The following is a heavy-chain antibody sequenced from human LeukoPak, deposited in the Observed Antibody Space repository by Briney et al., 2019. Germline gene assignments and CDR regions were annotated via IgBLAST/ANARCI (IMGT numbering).Heavy chain of an antibody. CDR1: GGSIRSSSYY. D-gene: IGHD4-23*01. CDR2: VYYDGST. CDR3: ARAGGLNYYGGFSEFGY. V-gene: IGHV4-39*07. J-gene: IGHJ4*02. Sequence: SETLSLTCSVSGGSIRSSSYYWGWIRQPPGKGLEWIGSVYYDGSTYFNPSLKSRVTIPLDTSKNQFSLRLNSVTAADTAVYCCARAGGLNYYGGFSEFGYWGQGRLVTVSS.